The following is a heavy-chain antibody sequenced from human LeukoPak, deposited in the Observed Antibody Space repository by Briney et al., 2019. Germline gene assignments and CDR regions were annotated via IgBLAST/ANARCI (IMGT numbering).Heavy chain of an antibody. J-gene: IGHJ4*02. Sequence: SETLSLTCTVSGYSISSGYYWGWIRQPPGKGLEWIGSIYHSGSTYYNPSLKSRVTISVDTSKNQFSLKLSSVTAADTAVYYCARVREGPTTALGYWGQGTLVTVSS. CDR1: GYSISSGYY. CDR3: ARVREGPTTALGY. V-gene: IGHV4-38-2*02. D-gene: IGHD1-26*01. CDR2: IYHSGST.